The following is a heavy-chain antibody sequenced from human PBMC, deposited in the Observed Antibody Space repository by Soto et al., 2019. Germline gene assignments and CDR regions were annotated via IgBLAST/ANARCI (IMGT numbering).Heavy chain of an antibody. D-gene: IGHD6-13*01. V-gene: IGHV4-59*12. CDR3: ARERPDGSRLDP. Sequence: SETLSLTCTVSGGSISPYYWSWIRQPPGKGLEWIGYIYYTGTTNYYPSLKSRVTISVDTSKNQFSLKLSSVTAADTAVYYCARERPDGSRLDPWGQGTLVTVSS. J-gene: IGHJ5*02. CDR1: GGSISPYY. CDR2: IYYTGTT.